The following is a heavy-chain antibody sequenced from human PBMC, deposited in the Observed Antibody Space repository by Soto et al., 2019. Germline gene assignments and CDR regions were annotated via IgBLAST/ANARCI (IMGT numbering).Heavy chain of an antibody. D-gene: IGHD6-19*01. V-gene: IGHV3-23*01. CDR2: ISGSGGST. CDR1: GFTFSSYA. Sequence: EVQLLESGGGLVQPGGSLRLSCAASGFTFSSYAMSWVRQAPGKGLEWVSAISGSGGSTYYADSVKGRFTISRDNSKNTLYLQMNSLRAEDTAVYYCAKDWRAVAGNPGAFDIWGQGTMVTVSS. CDR3: AKDWRAVAGNPGAFDI. J-gene: IGHJ3*02.